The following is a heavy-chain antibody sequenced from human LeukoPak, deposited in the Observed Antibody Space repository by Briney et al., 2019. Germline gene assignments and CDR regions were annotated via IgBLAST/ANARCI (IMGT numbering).Heavy chain of an antibody. J-gene: IGHJ5*02. CDR2: IYYSGST. D-gene: IGHD3-10*01. Sequence: SETLSLTCTVSGGSISSYYWSWIRQPPGKGLEWIRNIYYSGSTNYKPSLKSRVTISVDTSRNQFSLKLRSVNAADTAVYYCARGGYYGSGNDFRFDPWGQGTLVTVSS. V-gene: IGHV4-59*01. CDR1: GGSISSYY. CDR3: ARGGYYGSGNDFRFDP.